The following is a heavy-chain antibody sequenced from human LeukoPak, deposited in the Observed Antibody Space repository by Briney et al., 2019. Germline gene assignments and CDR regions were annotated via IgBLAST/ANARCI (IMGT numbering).Heavy chain of an antibody. V-gene: IGHV3-53*01. Sequence: SGGSLRLSCAASGFTVSSNYMSWVRQAPGKGLEWVSVIYSGGSTYYADSVKGRFTVSRDNSKNTLYLQMNSLRAEDTAVYYCARGDGLWFGAPLDYWGQGTLVTVSS. CDR1: GFTVSSNY. CDR3: ARGDGLWFGAPLDY. D-gene: IGHD3-10*01. J-gene: IGHJ4*02. CDR2: IYSGGST.